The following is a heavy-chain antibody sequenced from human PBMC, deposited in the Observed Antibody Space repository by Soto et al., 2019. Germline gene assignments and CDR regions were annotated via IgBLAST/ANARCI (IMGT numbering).Heavy chain of an antibody. Sequence: EVQLVESGGGLVQPGGSLRLSCAASGFIFSSHEMNWVRQTPGKGLEWVAYINYGGRLTDYADSVKGRFTISRDNAKNSLYLQMNSLRVEDTAVYYCVRDRTITVPTSIDYWGHGTLVTVSS. CDR2: INYGGRLT. CDR1: GFIFSSHE. CDR3: VRDRTITVPTSIDY. V-gene: IGHV3-48*03. J-gene: IGHJ4*01. D-gene: IGHD4-4*01.